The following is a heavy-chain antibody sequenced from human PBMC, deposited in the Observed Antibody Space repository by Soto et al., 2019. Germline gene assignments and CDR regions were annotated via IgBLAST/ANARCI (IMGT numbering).Heavy chain of an antibody. CDR2: IYASGSA. CDR1: NGSISNFY. Sequence: QVQLQESGPGLVKPSETLSLSCTVSNGSISNFYWNWIRHPAGRGPEWIGRIYASGSASYNPSLSSRVTMSVDTSQNQFSLKLKSVTAADTAVYYCARSSHKESWFDPGGQGPLVTVSS. V-gene: IGHV4-4*07. D-gene: IGHD6-13*01. J-gene: IGHJ5*02. CDR3: ARSSHKESWFDP.